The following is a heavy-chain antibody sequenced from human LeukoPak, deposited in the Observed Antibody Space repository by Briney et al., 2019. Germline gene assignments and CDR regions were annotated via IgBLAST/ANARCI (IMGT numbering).Heavy chain of an antibody. V-gene: IGHV3-23*01. D-gene: IGHD3-9*01. Sequence: PGGSLRLSCAASGFTFSSDAMSWVRQAPGKGLEWVSAISGSGGSTYYADSVKGRFTISRDNSKNTLYLQMNSLRAEDTAVYYCARADYDILTGYPYYYMDVWGKGTTVTVSS. J-gene: IGHJ6*03. CDR2: ISGSGGST. CDR1: GFTFSSDA. CDR3: ARADYDILTGYPYYYMDV.